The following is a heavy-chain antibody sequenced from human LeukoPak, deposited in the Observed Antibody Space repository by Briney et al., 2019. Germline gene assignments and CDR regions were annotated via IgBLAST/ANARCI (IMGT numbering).Heavy chain of an antibody. Sequence: YPGRSLRLSCAASGFTFSSYGMHWVRQAPGKGLEWMGWINPNSGGTNYAQKFQGRVTMTRDTSISTAYMELSRLRSDDTAVYYCARDKSITIFDWGQGTLVTVSS. V-gene: IGHV1-2*02. CDR1: GFTFSSYG. CDR3: ARDKSITIFD. CDR2: INPNSGGT. D-gene: IGHD3-3*01. J-gene: IGHJ4*02.